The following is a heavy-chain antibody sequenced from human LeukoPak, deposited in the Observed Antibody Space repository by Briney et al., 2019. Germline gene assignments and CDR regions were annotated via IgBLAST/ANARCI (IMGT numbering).Heavy chain of an antibody. Sequence: SETLSLTCTVSGGSISSGGYYWSWIRQHPGKGLEWIGYIYYSGSTYYNPSLKSRVTISVDTSKNQFSLKLSSVTAADTAVYYCAREIYSSYVVRWFDPWGQGTLVTVSS. CDR2: IYYSGST. D-gene: IGHD4-11*01. CDR3: AREIYSSYVVRWFDP. J-gene: IGHJ5*02. V-gene: IGHV4-31*03. CDR1: GGSISSGGYY.